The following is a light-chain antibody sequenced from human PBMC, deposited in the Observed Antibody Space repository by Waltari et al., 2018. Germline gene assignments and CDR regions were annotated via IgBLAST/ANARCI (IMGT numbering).Light chain of an antibody. CDR2: EVS. V-gene: IGLV2-14*01. J-gene: IGLJ2*01. CDR3: SSYTSSSTLV. CDR1: SSDVGGYNY. Sequence: QSALTQPASVSGSPGQSITISCTGTSSDVGGYNYVSWYQQHPGKAPKLMVYEVSNRPAVASTCFSGSKSGNTASLTISGLQAEDDADYYCSSYTSSSTLVFGGGTKLTVL.